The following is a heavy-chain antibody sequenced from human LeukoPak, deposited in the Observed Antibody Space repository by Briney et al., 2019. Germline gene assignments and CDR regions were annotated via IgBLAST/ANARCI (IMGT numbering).Heavy chain of an antibody. CDR3: ARVDNWNDANFDY. J-gene: IGHJ4*02. Sequence: PSQTLSLTCTVSGGSISSGDYYWSWIRQPPGKGLEWIGCIYYSGSTYYNPSLKSRVTISVDTSKNQFSLKLSSVTAADTAVYYCARVDNWNDANFDYWGQGTLVTVSS. D-gene: IGHD1-1*01. V-gene: IGHV4-30-4*08. CDR1: GGSISSGDYY. CDR2: IYYSGST.